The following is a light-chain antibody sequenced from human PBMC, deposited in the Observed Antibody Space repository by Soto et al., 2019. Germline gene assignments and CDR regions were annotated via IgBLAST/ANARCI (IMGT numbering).Light chain of an antibody. CDR3: TSFSSSTSLYV. V-gene: IGLV2-14*01. CDR2: QVT. CDR1: TRDIAGYNY. J-gene: IGLJ1*01. Sequence: QSVLTQPASVSGSLGQSITISCTGTTRDIAGYNYISWYQQLPGKAPKLMIYQVTIRPSGISNRFSGSKSGNTASLTISGLQAEHEADYYCTSFSSSTSLYVFGTGTKVTVL.